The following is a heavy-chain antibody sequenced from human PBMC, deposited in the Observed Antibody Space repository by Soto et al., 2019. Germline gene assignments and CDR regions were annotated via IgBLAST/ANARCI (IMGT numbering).Heavy chain of an antibody. J-gene: IGHJ2*01. Sequence: EVQLLESGGGLVQPGGSLRLSCAASGFTFSSYAMNWVRQAPGKGLEWVSAIDNSGATTYYADSVKGRFTISRDNSDSTLYLQMNSLRAEDTAVYYCAKVNMVPANFDLWGRGTLVTVSS. V-gene: IGHV3-23*01. D-gene: IGHD2-21*02. CDR3: AKVNMVPANFDL. CDR2: IDNSGATT. CDR1: GFTFSSYA.